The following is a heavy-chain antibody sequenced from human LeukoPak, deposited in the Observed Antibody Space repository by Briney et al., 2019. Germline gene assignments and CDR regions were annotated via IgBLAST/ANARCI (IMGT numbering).Heavy chain of an antibody. CDR2: ISYDGSNK. J-gene: IGHJ3*02. D-gene: IGHD3-10*01. V-gene: IGHV3-30*04. CDR1: GFTFSSYA. Sequence: GRSLRLSCAASGFTFSSYAMHWVRQAPGKGLEWVAVISYDGSNKYYADSVKGRFTISRDNSMNTLYLQMNSLRAEDTAVYYCARDSYGSGVFAFDIWGQGTMVTVSS. CDR3: ARDSYGSGVFAFDI.